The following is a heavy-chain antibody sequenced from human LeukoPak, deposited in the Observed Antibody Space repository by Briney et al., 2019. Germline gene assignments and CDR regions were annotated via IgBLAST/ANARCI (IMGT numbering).Heavy chain of an antibody. CDR1: GFTFSSYG. J-gene: IGHJ4*02. V-gene: IGHV3-30*18. CDR2: ISYDGSNK. CDR3: AKDKIAAAGTPDY. Sequence: GGSLRLSCAASGFTFSSYGMHWVRQAPGKGLEWVAVISYDGSNKYYADSVKGRFTISRDNSKNTLYLQMNSLRAEDTAVYYCAKDKIAAAGTPDYWGQGTLVTVSS. D-gene: IGHD6-13*01.